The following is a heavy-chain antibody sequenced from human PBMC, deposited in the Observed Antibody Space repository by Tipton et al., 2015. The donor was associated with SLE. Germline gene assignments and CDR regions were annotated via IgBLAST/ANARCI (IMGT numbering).Heavy chain of an antibody. D-gene: IGHD6-19*01. J-gene: IGHJ4*02. CDR3: TRGSGRYEY. CDR1: GFIFSSYW. CDR2: IRAKAYGGTP. Sequence: SLRLSCAASGFIFSSYWMSWVRQAPGKGLEWVGYIRAKAYGGTPEYAPSVKGRFIISRDDSNSVASLQLNNLRTEDTAIYYCTRGSGRYEYWGQGTRVTVSS. V-gene: IGHV3-49*04.